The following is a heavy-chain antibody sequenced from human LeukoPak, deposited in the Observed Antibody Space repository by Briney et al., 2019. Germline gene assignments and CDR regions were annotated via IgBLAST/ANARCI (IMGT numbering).Heavy chain of an antibody. D-gene: IGHD3-9*01. CDR1: GASIYNNY. Sequence: PSETLSLTCTVSGASIYNNYWGWIRQSPGKGLEWIAYIYKRGGGTTDYNPSLESRVTISVDTSKNKFSLKLSSVTAADTAVYYCARTYYDIAFNYGMDVWGQGTTVTVSS. J-gene: IGHJ6*02. CDR2: IYKRGGGTT. V-gene: IGHV4-59*08. CDR3: ARTYYDIAFNYGMDV.